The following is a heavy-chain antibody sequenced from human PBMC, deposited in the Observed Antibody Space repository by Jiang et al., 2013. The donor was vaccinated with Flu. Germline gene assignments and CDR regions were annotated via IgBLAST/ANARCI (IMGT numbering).Heavy chain of an antibody. CDR1: GDSISGSGLS. CDR3: AKGGSSGWYGGEDY. Sequence: GLVKPSETLSLICNVSGDSISGSGLSWGWIRQPPGKGLEWIGSVYYSGTTYFNPSLKSRASISVDTSKNQFSLKLTSVTAADTAVYYCAKGGSSGWYGGEDYWGQGALVTVSP. J-gene: IGHJ4*02. V-gene: IGHV4-39*01. CDR2: VYYSGTT. D-gene: IGHD6-19*01.